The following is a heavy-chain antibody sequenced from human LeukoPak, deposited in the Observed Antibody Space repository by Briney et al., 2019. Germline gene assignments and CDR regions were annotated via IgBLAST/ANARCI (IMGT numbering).Heavy chain of an antibody. CDR1: GGSISSYG. J-gene: IGHJ6*03. CDR3: AKQGEIRQDYYMDV. D-gene: IGHD1/OR15-1a*01. CDR2: IIPVFGTA. V-gene: IGHV1-69*06. Sequence: SVTVSFTASGGSISSYGISWVRQAPGQGLEWMGRIIPVFGTANYAQKFQDRVTITADTVSNTAYMELTSLTSEDTAVYFCAKQGEIRQDYYMDVWGNGTAVTVSS.